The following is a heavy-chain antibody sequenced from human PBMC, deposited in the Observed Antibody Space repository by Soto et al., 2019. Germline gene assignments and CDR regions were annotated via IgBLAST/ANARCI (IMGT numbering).Heavy chain of an antibody. D-gene: IGHD3-10*01. J-gene: IGHJ6*02. CDR2: TRNKANSYTT. CDR1: GFTFSDHY. CDR3: TRVGVRGVRYYYYYYGMDV. V-gene: IGHV3-72*01. Sequence: GGSLRLSCAASGFTFSDHYMDWVRQAPGKGLEWVGRTRNKANSYTTEYAASVKGRFTISRDDSKNSLYLQMNSLKTEDTAVYYCTRVGVRGVRYYYYYYGMDVWGQGTTVTVSS.